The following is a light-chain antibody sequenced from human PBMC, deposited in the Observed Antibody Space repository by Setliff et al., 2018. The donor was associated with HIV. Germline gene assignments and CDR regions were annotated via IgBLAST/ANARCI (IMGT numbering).Light chain of an antibody. Sequence: QSALTQPASMSGSPGQSTTISCTGTSSDIGGYNYVSWYQHHPGKAPKIMIYDVSNRPSGVSNRFSGSKSGNTASLTISGLQADDEADYYCSSYSTSNTPSVIFGGGTKVTVL. V-gene: IGLV2-14*01. CDR2: DVS. CDR3: SSYSTSNTPSVI. CDR1: SSDIGGYNY. J-gene: IGLJ2*01.